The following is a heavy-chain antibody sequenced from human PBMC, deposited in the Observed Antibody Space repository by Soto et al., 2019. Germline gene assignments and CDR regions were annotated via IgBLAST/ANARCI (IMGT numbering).Heavy chain of an antibody. CDR1: GGSISSSSYY. CDR2: IYYSGST. Sequence: QLQLQESGPGLVKPSETLSLTCTVSGGSISSSSYYWGWIRQPPGKGLEWIGSIYYSGSTYYNPSLKSRVTISVDTSKNQFSLKLSSVTAADTAVYYCARRWLEPAAMFQTRQNAFDPWGQGTLVTVSS. D-gene: IGHD2-2*01. J-gene: IGHJ5*02. V-gene: IGHV4-39*01. CDR3: ARRWLEPAAMFQTRQNAFDP.